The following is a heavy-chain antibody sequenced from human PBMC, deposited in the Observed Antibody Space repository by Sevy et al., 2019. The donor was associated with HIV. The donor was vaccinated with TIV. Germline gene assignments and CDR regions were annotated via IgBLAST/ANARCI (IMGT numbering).Heavy chain of an antibody. V-gene: IGHV3-7*03. J-gene: IGHJ4*02. Sequence: GGSLRLSCAASGFTFSSYWMSWVRQAPGKGLEWVANIKQDGSEKYYVDSVKGRFTISRDNARNSLYLQMNSLRAEDTAVYYCARVSGDYSSGWYGLDHFDHWGQGTLVTVSS. CDR3: ARVSGDYSSGWYGLDHFDH. CDR1: GFTFSSYW. CDR2: IKQDGSEK. D-gene: IGHD6-19*01.